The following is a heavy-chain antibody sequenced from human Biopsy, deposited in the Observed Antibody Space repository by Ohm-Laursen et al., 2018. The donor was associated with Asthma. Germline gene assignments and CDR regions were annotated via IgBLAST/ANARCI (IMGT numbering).Heavy chain of an antibody. CDR2: IIPLSFTP. D-gene: IGHD3-22*01. CDR3: ARDPSYFDPSVEGWHL. J-gene: IGHJ3*01. Sequence: SSVKVSCKGSRDIFSSYGFSWVRQAPGQGLEWMGGIIPLSFTPSYARRFRGRVTISADEYTRTAYMELSSLRSEDTAVYYCARDPSYFDPSVEGWHLWGQGTMVTVSS. V-gene: IGHV1-69*01. CDR1: RDIFSSYG.